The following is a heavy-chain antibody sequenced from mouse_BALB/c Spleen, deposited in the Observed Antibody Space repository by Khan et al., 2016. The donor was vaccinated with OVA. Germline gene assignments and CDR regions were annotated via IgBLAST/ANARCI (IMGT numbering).Heavy chain of an antibody. CDR1: GYTFTSYW. J-gene: IGHJ3*01. D-gene: IGHD2-1*01. CDR3: ARGYFGNYEFVY. Sequence: QVQLQQSGAELVKPGASVKLSCKTSGYTFTSYWIQWVKQRPGQGLGWIGQIFPGTGTTYYNENFKGKATLTVDTSSSTAYMQVSSLTSEDSAVYFWARGYFGNYEFVYRGQGTLVTVSP. V-gene: IGHV1S132*01. CDR2: IFPGTGTT.